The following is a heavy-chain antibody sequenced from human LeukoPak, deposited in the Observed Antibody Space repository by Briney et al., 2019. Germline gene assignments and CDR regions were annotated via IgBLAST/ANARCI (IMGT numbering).Heavy chain of an antibody. J-gene: IGHJ4*02. Sequence: PGRSLRLSCAASGFTFDDYAMHWVRQAPGKGLEWVSGISWNSGSIGYADSVKGRFTISRDNAKNSLYLQMNSLRAEDTALYYCASKQWLVRALDYWGQGTLVTVSS. CDR2: ISWNSGSI. CDR1: GFTFDDYA. CDR3: ASKQWLVRALDY. D-gene: IGHD6-19*01. V-gene: IGHV3-9*01.